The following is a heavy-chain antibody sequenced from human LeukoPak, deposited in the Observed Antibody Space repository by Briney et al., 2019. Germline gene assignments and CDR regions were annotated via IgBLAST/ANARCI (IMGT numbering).Heavy chain of an antibody. CDR1: GGSISSYY. D-gene: IGHD3-3*01. V-gene: IGHV4-4*07. Sequence: SETLSLTCTVSGGSISSYYWSWIRQPAGKGLEWIGRIYTSGSTNYNPSLKSRVTMSVDTSKNQFSLKLSSVTAADTAVYYCARDRAGGDYDFWSGYYSAFDIWGQGTMVTVSS. CDR2: IYTSGST. J-gene: IGHJ3*02. CDR3: ARDRAGGDYDFWSGYYSAFDI.